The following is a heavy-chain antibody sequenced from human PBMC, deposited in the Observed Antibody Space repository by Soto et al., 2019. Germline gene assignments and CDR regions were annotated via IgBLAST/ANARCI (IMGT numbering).Heavy chain of an antibody. CDR1: GFSLSTRGVG. D-gene: IGHD6-6*01. Sequence: QITLKESGPTLVKPTQTLTLTCTFSGFSLSTRGVGVGWIRQPPGKALEWLALIYWDDDKRYSPSLKSRLTLTKDTSKNQVVLTKTNLDPVDTATYYCAHRRIAARPDAFDIWGQGTMVTVSS. CDR3: AHRRIAARPDAFDI. V-gene: IGHV2-5*02. CDR2: IYWDDDK. J-gene: IGHJ3*02.